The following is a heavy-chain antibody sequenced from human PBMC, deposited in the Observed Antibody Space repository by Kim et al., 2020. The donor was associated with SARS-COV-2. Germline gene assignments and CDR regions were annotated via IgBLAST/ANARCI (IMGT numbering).Heavy chain of an antibody. CDR1: GFTFSSYA. V-gene: IGHV3-30*04. J-gene: IGHJ4*02. CDR3: ARPGKWELLAY. CDR2: ISYDGSNK. D-gene: IGHD1-26*01. Sequence: GGSLRLSCAASGFTFSSYAMHWVRQAPGKGLEWVAVISYDGSNKYYADSVKGRFTISRDNSKNTLYLQMNSLRAEDTAVYYCARPGKWELLAYWGQGTLVTVSS.